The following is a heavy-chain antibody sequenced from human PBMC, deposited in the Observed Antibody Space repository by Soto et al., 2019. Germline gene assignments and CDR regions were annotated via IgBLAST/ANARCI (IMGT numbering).Heavy chain of an antibody. CDR1: GAPFSSHI. V-gene: IGHV1-69*02. J-gene: IGHJ6*02. CDR2: IIPILGIT. Sequence: SLKDSYKASGAPFSSHIITWVRPAPVHGLAWIRRIIPILGITNNAQKFQGRVTITADESTSTAYMELSSLRSEDTAVYYCAGIVLMVYAINHYYYDGMDVWG. CDR3: AGIVLMVYAINHYYYDGMDV. D-gene: IGHD2-8*01.